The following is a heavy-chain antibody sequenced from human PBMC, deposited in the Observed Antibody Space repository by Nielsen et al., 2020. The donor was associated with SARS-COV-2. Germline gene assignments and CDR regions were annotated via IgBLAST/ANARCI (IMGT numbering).Heavy chain of an antibody. CDR1: GFTFSNAW. D-gene: IGHD3-3*01. CDR2: IKSKTAGGTT. CDR3: TTEPSYFERYYYYMDV. J-gene: IGHJ6*03. V-gene: IGHV3-15*01. Sequence: GESLKISCAASGFTFSNAWMSWVRQAPGKGLEWVGRIKSKTAGGTTDYAAPVKGRFTISRDDSKNTLYLQMNSLKTEDTAVYYCTTEPSYFERYYYYMDVWGKGTTVTVSS.